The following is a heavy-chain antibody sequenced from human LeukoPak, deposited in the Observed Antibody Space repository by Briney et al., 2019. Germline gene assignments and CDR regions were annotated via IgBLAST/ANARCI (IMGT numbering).Heavy chain of an antibody. Sequence: ASVKVSCKASGYTFTGYYMHWVRQAPGQGLEWMGWINPNSGGTNYAQKFQGRVTMTRDTSISTAYMELSRLRSDDSAVYYCARIEYYGPDYGDYYYYYGMDVWGQGTTVTVSS. J-gene: IGHJ6*02. CDR1: GYTFTGYY. D-gene: IGHD4-17*01. CDR2: INPNSGGT. V-gene: IGHV1-2*02. CDR3: ARIEYYGPDYGDYYYYYGMDV.